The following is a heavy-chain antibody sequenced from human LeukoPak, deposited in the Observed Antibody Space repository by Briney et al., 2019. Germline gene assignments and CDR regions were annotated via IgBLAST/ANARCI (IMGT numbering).Heavy chain of an antibody. CDR3: ARDKIEGPTKLDY. V-gene: IGHV3-7*01. J-gene: IGHJ4*02. Sequence: GGSLRLSCAASGLTFNSYWMSWVRQAPGKGLEWVANIKQDESEKYYVDSVKGRFTISRDNAKNSLYLQMNSLRAEDTAVYYCARDKIEGPTKLDYWGQGILVTVSS. CDR1: GLTFNSYW. CDR2: IKQDESEK. D-gene: IGHD1-1*01.